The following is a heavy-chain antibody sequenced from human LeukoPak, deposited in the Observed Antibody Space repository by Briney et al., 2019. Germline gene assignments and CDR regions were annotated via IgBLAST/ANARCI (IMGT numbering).Heavy chain of an antibody. CDR3: ARDNRESYYDFWSGYPYNWFAP. CDR1: GYTFTSYY. J-gene: IGHJ5*02. CDR2: INPSGGST. D-gene: IGHD3-3*01. Sequence: GASVKVSCKASGYTFTSYYMHWVRQAPGQGLEWMGIINPSGGSTSYAQKFQGRVTMTRDTSTSTVYMELSSLRSEDTAVYYCARDNRESYYDFWSGYPYNWFAPWGQGTLVTVSS. V-gene: IGHV1-46*01.